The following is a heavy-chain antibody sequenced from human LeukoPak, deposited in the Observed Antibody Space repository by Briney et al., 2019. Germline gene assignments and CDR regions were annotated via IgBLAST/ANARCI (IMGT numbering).Heavy chain of an antibody. CDR1: GTSFNRYY. Sequence: SETLSLTCAVYGTSFNRYYWSWIRQTPGRGLEWIGEIDHIGRASYNPSLKSRATISVDTSKNQFSLTLRSVTAADTAVYYCAREEGSSGWWAQYYWGQGALVTVSS. CDR2: IDHIGRA. V-gene: IGHV4-34*01. CDR3: AREEGSSGWWAQYY. J-gene: IGHJ4*02. D-gene: IGHD6-19*01.